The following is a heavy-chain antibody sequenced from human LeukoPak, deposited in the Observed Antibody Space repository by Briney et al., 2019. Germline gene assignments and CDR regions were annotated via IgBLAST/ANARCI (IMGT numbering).Heavy chain of an antibody. CDR2: ISYDGSNK. CDR3: AKATDSYYYCSGSYPNY. Sequence: GGSLRLSCAASGFTFSSYGMHWVRQAPGKGLEWVAVISYDGSNKYYADSVKGRFTISRDNSKNTLYLQMNSLRAEDTAVYYCAKATDSYYYCSGSYPNYWGQGTLVTVSS. V-gene: IGHV3-30*18. CDR1: GFTFSSYG. J-gene: IGHJ4*02. D-gene: IGHD3-10*01.